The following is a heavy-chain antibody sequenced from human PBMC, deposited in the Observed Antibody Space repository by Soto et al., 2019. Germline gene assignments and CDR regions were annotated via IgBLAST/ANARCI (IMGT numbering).Heavy chain of an antibody. CDR1: GCTFSSYA. Sequence: SVKVSCTASGCTFSSYAISWVRQAPGQGLEWMGGIIPISGTANYAQKFQGRVTITADESTSTAYMELSSLRSEDTAVYYCARDRQPYSSGWYGPSVNGYADYYYYYGMDVWGQGTTVTVSS. CDR3: ARDRQPYSSGWYGPSVNGYADYYYYYGMDV. D-gene: IGHD6-19*01. V-gene: IGHV1-69*13. CDR2: IIPISGTA. J-gene: IGHJ6*02.